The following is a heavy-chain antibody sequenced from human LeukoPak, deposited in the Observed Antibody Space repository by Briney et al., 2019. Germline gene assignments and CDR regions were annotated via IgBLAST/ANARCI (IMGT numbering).Heavy chain of an antibody. J-gene: IGHJ1*01. V-gene: IGHV1-2*02. CDR1: GYTFTGYN. D-gene: IGHD3-16*01. CDR3: ARGGSAEYFQN. Sequence: ASLKVSCKASGYTFTGYNIHWVRQAPGQGLEWMGCINPNRGDTEYAQKFQGRVTMTRDTSITTAYMELSRLTSDDTAVYYCARGGSAEYFQNWGQGTLATVSS. CDR2: INPNRGDT.